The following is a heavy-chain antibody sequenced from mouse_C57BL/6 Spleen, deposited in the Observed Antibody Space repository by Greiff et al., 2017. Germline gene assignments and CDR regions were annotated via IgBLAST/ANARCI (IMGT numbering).Heavy chain of an antibody. D-gene: IGHD1-1*01. Sequence: QVQLQQSGPELVKPGASVKISCKASGYAFSSSWMNWVKQRPGKGLEWIGRIYPGDGDTNYNGKFKGKATLTADKSSSTAYMQLSSLTSEDSAVYFCARWDGSSYEGAMDYWCQGTSVTVSS. CDR2: IYPGDGDT. J-gene: IGHJ4*01. V-gene: IGHV1-82*01. CDR3: ARWDGSSYEGAMDY. CDR1: GYAFSSSW.